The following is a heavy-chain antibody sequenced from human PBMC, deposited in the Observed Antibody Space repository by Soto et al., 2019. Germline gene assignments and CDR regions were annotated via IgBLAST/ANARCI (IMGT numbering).Heavy chain of an antibody. Sequence: EVQLVESGGGLVQPGGSLRLSCEASGFTFRNYDMHWVRQGTGKGLEWVSGISAAGDPDYADSVEGRFTISSENAQNSFFLQMHSLRVGDTAGYYCARTDRDFYGLDVWGQGTTVIVSS. CDR2: ISAAGDP. V-gene: IGHV3-13*05. CDR1: GFTFRNYD. CDR3: ARTDRDFYGLDV. J-gene: IGHJ6*02.